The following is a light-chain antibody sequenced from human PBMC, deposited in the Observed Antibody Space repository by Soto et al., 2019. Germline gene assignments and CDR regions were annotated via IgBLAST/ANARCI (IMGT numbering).Light chain of an antibody. V-gene: IGKV1-27*01. CDR3: QQYNSYWT. Sequence: DFQMTQSPSSLSASVGDTVTLTCRASQGFTNYLAWYQQKPRKAPKLLIYAASTLQSGVPPRLSGSGSGTHFTLTIRSLQPDDFATYYCQQYNSYWTFGQGTKVDIK. CDR1: QGFTNY. CDR2: AAS. J-gene: IGKJ1*01.